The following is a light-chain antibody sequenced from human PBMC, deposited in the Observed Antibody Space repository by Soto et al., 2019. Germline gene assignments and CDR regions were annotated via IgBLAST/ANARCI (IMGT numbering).Light chain of an antibody. J-gene: IGKJ5*01. CDR1: QSVSSTY. Sequence: EVVLTQSSSTLSLSAGERATLSWRASQSVSSTYLAWYQQQPGQAPRLLLYGASTRATGIPVRFSGSGFGTESTLTISSLKSEDFAVYYCQQYKNWPLFGQGTRLEIK. CDR2: GAS. V-gene: IGKV3-15*01. CDR3: QQYKNWPL.